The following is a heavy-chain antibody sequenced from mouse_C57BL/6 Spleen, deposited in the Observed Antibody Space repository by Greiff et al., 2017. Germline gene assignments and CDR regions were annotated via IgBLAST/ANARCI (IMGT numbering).Heavy chain of an antibody. CDR3: ASYDYDSWYFDV. CDR2: IYPGSGST. Sequence: VQLQQPGAELVKPGASVKVSCKASGYTFTSYWMHWVKQRPGQGLEWIGDIYPGSGSTNYNEKFKSKATLTVDTSSSTAYMQLSSLTSEDSAVYYCASYDYDSWYFDVWGTGTTVTVSS. V-gene: IGHV1-55*01. D-gene: IGHD2-4*01. J-gene: IGHJ1*03. CDR1: GYTFTSYW.